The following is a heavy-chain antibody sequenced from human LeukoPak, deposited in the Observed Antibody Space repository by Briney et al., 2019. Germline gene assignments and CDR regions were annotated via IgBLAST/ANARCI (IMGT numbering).Heavy chain of an antibody. V-gene: IGHV3-23*01. CDR1: GFTFSSYA. CDR3: AKNGGDSYGTGHFGY. Sequence: LPGGSLRLSCVASGFTFSSYAMTWVRQAPGKGLEWVSAISGSGGGTYYADSVKGRFTISRDNSKNTLYLQMNSLRAEDTAVYYCAKNGGDSYGTGHFGYWGQGTLVTVSS. CDR2: ISGSGGGT. J-gene: IGHJ4*02. D-gene: IGHD5-18*01.